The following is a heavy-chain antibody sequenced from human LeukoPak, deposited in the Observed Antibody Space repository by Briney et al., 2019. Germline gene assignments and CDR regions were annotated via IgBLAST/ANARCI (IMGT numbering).Heavy chain of an antibody. D-gene: IGHD6-6*01. CDR3: ARGPNSNWSGLDF. J-gene: IGHJ4*02. Sequence: GGSLRLSCTASGFSFSGHWMHWARQLPGKGRGWVSRISPTGSTTNYADSVKGRVTVSRDNAKNTLYLQVNNLRAEDTAVYYCARGPNSNWSGLDFWGQGTLLTVSS. CDR1: GFSFSGHW. CDR2: ISPTGSTT. V-gene: IGHV3-74*01.